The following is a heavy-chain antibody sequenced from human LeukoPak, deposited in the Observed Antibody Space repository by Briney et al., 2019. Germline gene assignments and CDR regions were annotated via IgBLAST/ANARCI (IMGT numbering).Heavy chain of an antibody. V-gene: IGHV7-4-1*02. J-gene: IGHJ4*02. CDR2: INTNTGNP. CDR3: ARDTMYSSNY. Sequence: GASVKVSCKASGYTFTRSGITWVRQAPGQGLEWMGWINTNTGNPTYAQGFTGRFVFSLDTSVSTAYLQISSLKAEDTAVYYCARDTMYSSNYWGQGTLVTVSS. CDR1: GYTFTRSG. D-gene: IGHD6-19*01.